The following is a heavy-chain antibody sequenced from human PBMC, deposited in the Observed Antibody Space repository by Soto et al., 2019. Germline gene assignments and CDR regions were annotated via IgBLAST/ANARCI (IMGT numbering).Heavy chain of an antibody. J-gene: IGHJ4*02. V-gene: IGHV3-30-3*01. D-gene: IGHD4-17*01. CDR3: ARDRGDYGDYSYFDY. CDR2: ISYDGSNK. CDR1: GFTFSSYA. Sequence: GGSLRLSCAASGFTFSSYAMHWVRQAPGKGLEWVAVISYDGSNKYYADSVKGRFTISRDNSKNTLYLQMNSLRAEDTAVYYCARDRGDYGDYSYFDYWGQGTLVTV.